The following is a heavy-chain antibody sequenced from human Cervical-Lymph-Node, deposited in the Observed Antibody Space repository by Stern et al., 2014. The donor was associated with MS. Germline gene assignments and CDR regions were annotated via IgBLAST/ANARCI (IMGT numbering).Heavy chain of an antibody. CDR2: ISGYKGNT. V-gene: IGHV1-18*01. CDR3: AIMGTNGIDV. J-gene: IGHJ6*02. Sequence: MQLVESGPEVKKPGASVKVSCKASGDTFGTYGVNWVRQAPGQRLEWLGWISGYKGNTNYAQRLQGRVTLTTDTSTTTAYMELRSLRSDDTAVYYCAIMGTNGIDVWGQGTTVTVSS. D-gene: IGHD5-18*01. CDR1: GDTFGTYG.